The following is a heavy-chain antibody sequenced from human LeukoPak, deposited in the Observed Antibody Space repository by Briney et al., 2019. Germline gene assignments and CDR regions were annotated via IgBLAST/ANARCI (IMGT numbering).Heavy chain of an antibody. Sequence: SETLSLTCTVSGGSISSYYWSWIRQPPGKGLEWIGYIYYSGSTNYNPSLKSRVTISVDTSKTQFSLRLSSVTAADTAVYYCARDRYSRFDPWGQGTLVTVSS. V-gene: IGHV4-59*01. CDR1: GGSISSYY. J-gene: IGHJ5*02. D-gene: IGHD3-9*01. CDR3: ARDRYSRFDP. CDR2: IYYSGST.